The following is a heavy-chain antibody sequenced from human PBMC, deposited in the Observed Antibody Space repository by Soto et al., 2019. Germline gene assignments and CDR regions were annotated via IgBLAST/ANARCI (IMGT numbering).Heavy chain of an antibody. CDR3: ADNVRGSGSYTGDRFDS. Sequence: QITLKESGPTLVKPTQPLTLTCSFSGFSLSSNGVGVGWIRQPPGKALEFLALLYWDDDKRYSPSLKSRLTITQDTSKNQGVLTMTNMDPVDTATYYCADNVRGSGSYTGDRFDSCGQGILVIVAS. J-gene: IGHJ5*01. V-gene: IGHV2-5*02. CDR2: LYWDDDK. CDR1: GFSLSSNGVG. D-gene: IGHD3-10*01.